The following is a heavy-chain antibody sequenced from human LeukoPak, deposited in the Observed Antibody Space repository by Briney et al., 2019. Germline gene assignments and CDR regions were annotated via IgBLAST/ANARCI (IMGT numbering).Heavy chain of an antibody. Sequence: GGSLRLSCAASGFTFSSYAMHWVRQAPGKGLEYVSAISSNGGGTYYANSVKGRFTISRDNSKNTLYLQVGSLRAEDMAVYYCARFAGYYYYYMDVWGKGTTVTVSS. CDR1: GFTFSSYA. D-gene: IGHD3-10*01. CDR2: ISSNGGGT. CDR3: ARFAGYYYYYMDV. J-gene: IGHJ6*03. V-gene: IGHV3-64*01.